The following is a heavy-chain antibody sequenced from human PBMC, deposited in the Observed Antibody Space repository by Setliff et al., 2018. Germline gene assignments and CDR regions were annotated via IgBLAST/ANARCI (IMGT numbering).Heavy chain of an antibody. CDR2: IMPIFGTT. D-gene: IGHD3-22*01. V-gene: IGHV1-69*05. J-gene: IGHJ4*02. CDR3: ARERGYYLDSTNYYYYFDY. Sequence: ASVKVSCKASGGTFNSFAINWVRQAPGQGLEWMGGIMPIFGTTNYAQKFQGRVTIITDESTSTAYMELSSLRSEDTAVYYCARERGYYLDSTNYYYYFDYWGQGTLVTVS. CDR1: GGTFNSFA.